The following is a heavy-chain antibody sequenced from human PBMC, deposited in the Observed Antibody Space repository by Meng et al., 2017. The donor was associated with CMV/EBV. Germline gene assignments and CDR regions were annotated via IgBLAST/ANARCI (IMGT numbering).Heavy chain of an antibody. J-gene: IGHJ5*02. CDR2: INPNSGGT. CDR3: ARDHGGVVPAYWFDP. V-gene: IGHV1-2*02. Sequence: ASVKVSCKASGYTFTGYYMHWVRQAPGQGLEWMGWINPNSGGTNYAQKFQGRVTMTRDTSISTAYMELSRLRSDDTAVYYCARDHGGVVPAYWFDPWSQGTLVTVSS. CDR1: GYTFTGYY. D-gene: IGHD2-2*01.